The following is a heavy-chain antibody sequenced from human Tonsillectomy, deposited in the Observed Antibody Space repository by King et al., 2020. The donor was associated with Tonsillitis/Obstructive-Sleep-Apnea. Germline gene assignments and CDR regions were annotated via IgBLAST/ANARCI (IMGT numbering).Heavy chain of an antibody. V-gene: IGHV1-46*01. CDR2: INPTGGTT. J-gene: IGHJ4*02. CDR3: ARDNTLDC. CDR1: GYTLTSFY. Sequence: VQLVESGAEVRKPGASVKVSCKASGYTLTSFYRHGGRQAPGQGLECMGIINPTGGTTNYAQKFQGRLTMTRDTATSTVYMELSSLRSEDTAIYYCARDNTLDCWGQGTLVTVSS.